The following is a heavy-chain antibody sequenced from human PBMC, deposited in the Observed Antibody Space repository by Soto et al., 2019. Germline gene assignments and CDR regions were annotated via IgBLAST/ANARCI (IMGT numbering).Heavy chain of an antibody. CDR2: IWYDGSNK. CDR3: ARDKIAVAGLMDV. D-gene: IGHD6-19*01. V-gene: IGHV3-33*01. J-gene: IGHJ6*02. Sequence: VAVIWYDGSNKYYADSVKGRFTISRDNSKNTLYLQMNSLRAEDTAVYYCARDKIAVAGLMDVWGQGTTVTVSS.